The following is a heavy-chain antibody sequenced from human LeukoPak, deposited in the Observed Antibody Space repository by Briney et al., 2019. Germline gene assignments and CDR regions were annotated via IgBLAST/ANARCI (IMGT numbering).Heavy chain of an antibody. V-gene: IGHV3-13*05. CDR3: ARGSIVEGMDG. Sequence: GGSLRLSCAASGFTFSSYDMHWVRQATGKGLEWVSAIGTTGDPYYPDSVKGRFTISRETAKNSLYLQMNSLRAGDTAGYYCARGSIVEGMDGWGQGTTVTVSS. CDR2: IGTTGDP. D-gene: IGHD1-26*01. CDR1: GFTFSSYD. J-gene: IGHJ6*02.